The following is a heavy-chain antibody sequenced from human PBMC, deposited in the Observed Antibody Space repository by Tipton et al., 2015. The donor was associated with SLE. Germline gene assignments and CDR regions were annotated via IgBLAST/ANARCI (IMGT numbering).Heavy chain of an antibody. CDR3: ARDPGSSCPGCYFDS. Sequence: TLSLTCTVSGGSISSGGYYWSWIRQHPGKGLEWIGYIYYSGSTYYNPSLKSRVTISVDTSKNQFSLKLSSVTAADTAVYYCARDPGSSCPGCYFDSWGQGALVTVSS. V-gene: IGHV4-31*03. CDR2: IYYSGST. J-gene: IGHJ4*02. D-gene: IGHD6-13*01. CDR1: GGSISSGGYY.